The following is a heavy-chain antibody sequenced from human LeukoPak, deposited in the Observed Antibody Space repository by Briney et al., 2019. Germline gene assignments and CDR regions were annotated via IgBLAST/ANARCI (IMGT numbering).Heavy chain of an antibody. CDR2: IYYSGST. V-gene: IGHV4-59*01. CDR3: ARLVVGSRFDP. D-gene: IGHD1-26*01. J-gene: IGHJ5*02. CDR1: GGSICSYY. Sequence: SETLSLTCPVSGGSICSYYWSWIRQTPGKGLEWIWYIYYSGSTNHNPSLKSRVTISVDTSKNQFSLKLSSVTAADTAVYYCARLVVGSRFDPWGQGTLVTVSS.